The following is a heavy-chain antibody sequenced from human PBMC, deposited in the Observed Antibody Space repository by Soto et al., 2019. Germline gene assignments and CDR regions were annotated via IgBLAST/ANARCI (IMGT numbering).Heavy chain of an antibody. J-gene: IGHJ4*02. CDR1: GFTFSSYA. V-gene: IGHV3-23*01. Sequence: PGGSLRLSCAASGFTFSSYAMSWVRQAPGKGLEWVSAISSSGDTTHYADSVKGRFIISRDNSKNTLYLQLNSLRAEDTAVYYCAKPGYLEQWLVRGSFDYWGQGTMVTVSS. D-gene: IGHD6-19*01. CDR3: AKPGYLEQWLVRGSFDY. CDR2: ISSSGDTT.